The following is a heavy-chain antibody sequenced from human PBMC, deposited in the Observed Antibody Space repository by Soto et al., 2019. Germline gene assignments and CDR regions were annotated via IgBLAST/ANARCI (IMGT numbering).Heavy chain of an antibody. CDR2: ISYDGSNK. CDR1: GFTFSSYA. V-gene: IGHV3-30-3*01. Sequence: QVQLVESGGGVVQPGRSLRLSCAASGFTFSSYAMHWVRQAPGKGLEWVAVISYDGSNKYCADSVKGRFTISRDNSKNTLYLQMNSLRAEDTAVYYCARDLYGDYGDNWFDPWGQGTLVTVSS. J-gene: IGHJ5*02. CDR3: ARDLYGDYGDNWFDP. D-gene: IGHD4-17*01.